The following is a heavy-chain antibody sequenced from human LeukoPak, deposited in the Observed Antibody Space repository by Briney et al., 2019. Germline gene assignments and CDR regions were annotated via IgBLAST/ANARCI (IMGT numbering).Heavy chain of an antibody. V-gene: IGHV3-23*01. CDR1: GFTFSSYG. J-gene: IGHJ4*02. CDR2: ISGSGGST. D-gene: IGHD6-19*01. Sequence: PGGSLRLSCAASGFTFSSYGMNWVRQAPGKGLEWVSGISGSGGSTYYADSVKGRFTISRDNSKNTLYLQMNSLRAEDTAVYYCAKEGQWLAQVTDYWGQGTLVTVSS. CDR3: AKEGQWLAQVTDY.